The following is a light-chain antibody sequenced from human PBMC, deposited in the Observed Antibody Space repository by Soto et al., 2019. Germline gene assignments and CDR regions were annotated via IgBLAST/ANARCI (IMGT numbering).Light chain of an antibody. Sequence: HSALTQPASVSGSPGQSITISCTGTSSDVGGYHYVSWYQQHPGKAPKLMIYDVSNRPSGVSNRFSGSKSGNTASLTISGLQAEDEADYYCSSYTSSSTGVFGGGTQVTVL. V-gene: IGLV2-14*01. CDR3: SSYTSSSTGV. J-gene: IGLJ2*01. CDR2: DVS. CDR1: SSDVGGYHY.